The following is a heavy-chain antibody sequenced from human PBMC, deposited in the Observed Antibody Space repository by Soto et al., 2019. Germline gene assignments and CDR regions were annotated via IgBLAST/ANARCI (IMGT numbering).Heavy chain of an antibody. CDR3: ARGCTNGVCTYGMDV. Sequence: GESLKISCKGSGYSFTSYWIGWVRQMPGKGLEWMGIIYPGDSDTRYSPSFQGQVTISADKSISTAYLQWSSLKASDTAMYYCARGCTNGVCTYGMDVWGQGTMVTVSS. V-gene: IGHV5-51*01. CDR1: GYSFTSYW. CDR2: IYPGDSDT. D-gene: IGHD2-8*01. J-gene: IGHJ6*02.